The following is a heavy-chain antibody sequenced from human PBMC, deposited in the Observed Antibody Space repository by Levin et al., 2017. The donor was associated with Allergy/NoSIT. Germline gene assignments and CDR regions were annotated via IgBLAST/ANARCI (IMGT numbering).Heavy chain of an antibody. CDR2: INHSGST. J-gene: IGHJ4*02. V-gene: IGHV4-34*01. Sequence: SETLSLTCAVYGGSFSGYYWSWIRQPPGKGLEWIGEINHSGSTNYNPSLKSRVTISVDTSKNQFSLKLSSVTAADTAVYYCARGPYSSSLDYWGQGTLVTVSS. CDR3: ARGPYSSSLDY. D-gene: IGHD6-13*01. CDR1: GGSFSGYY.